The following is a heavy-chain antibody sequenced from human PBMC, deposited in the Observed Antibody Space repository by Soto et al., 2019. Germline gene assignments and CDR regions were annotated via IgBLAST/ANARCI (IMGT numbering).Heavy chain of an antibody. D-gene: IGHD3-3*01. Sequence: ASVKVSCKASGYTFTSYYMHWVRQAPGQGLEWMGIINPSGGSTSYAQKFQDRVTMTADTSSSTAYMELRGLRSDDTAKYYCATSYDSGFDPWGQGTLVTVSS. CDR3: ATSYDSGFDP. CDR1: GYTFTSYY. J-gene: IGHJ5*02. CDR2: INPSGGST. V-gene: IGHV1-46*01.